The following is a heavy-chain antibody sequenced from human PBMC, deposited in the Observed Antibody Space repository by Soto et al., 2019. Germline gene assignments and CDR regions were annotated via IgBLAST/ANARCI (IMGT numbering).Heavy chain of an antibody. CDR2: ISSSSSTI. CDR3: AREGWPFDY. CDR1: GFTFSSYS. V-gene: IGHV3-48*01. J-gene: IGHJ4*02. Sequence: EVQLVESGGGLVQPGGSLRLSCVASGFTFSSYSMHWVRQAPGKGLEWVSYISSSSSTIYYADSVKGRFTISRDNAKNSLYLQMNSLRTEDTAVYYCAREGWPFDYWGQGTLVTVSS.